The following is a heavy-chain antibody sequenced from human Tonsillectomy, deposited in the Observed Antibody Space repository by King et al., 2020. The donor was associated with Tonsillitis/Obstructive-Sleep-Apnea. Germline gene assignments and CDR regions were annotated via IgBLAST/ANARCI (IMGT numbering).Heavy chain of an antibody. Sequence: QLVQSGSELKKPGASVKVSCKASGYTFISYAMNWVRQAPGQGLEWMGWINTNTGNPTYAQGFTGRFVFSLDTYVSTAYLQISSLKAEDTAVYYCARPGGTTVTTSRDPLAYWGQGTLVTVSS. D-gene: IGHD4-11*01. CDR1: GYTFISYA. CDR3: ARPGGTTVTTSRDPLAY. J-gene: IGHJ4*02. V-gene: IGHV7-4-1*02. CDR2: INTNTGNP.